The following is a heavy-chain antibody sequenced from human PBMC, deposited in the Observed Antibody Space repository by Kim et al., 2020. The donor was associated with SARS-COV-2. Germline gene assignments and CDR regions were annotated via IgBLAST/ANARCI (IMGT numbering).Heavy chain of an antibody. CDR3: ARARDGKWG. Sequence: STIYYADSVKGRFTISRDNAKNSLYLQMNSLRDEDTAVYYCARARDGKWGWGQGTLVTVSS. J-gene: IGHJ4*02. D-gene: IGHD3-16*01. V-gene: IGHV3-48*02. CDR2: STI.